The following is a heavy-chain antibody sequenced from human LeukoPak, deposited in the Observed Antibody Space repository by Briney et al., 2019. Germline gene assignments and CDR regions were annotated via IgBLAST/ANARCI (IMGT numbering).Heavy chain of an antibody. CDR1: GGTFSSYA. J-gene: IGHJ4*02. D-gene: IGHD6-19*01. Sequence: SVKVSCKASGGTFSSYAISWVRQAPGQGLEWMGRIIPILGIANYAQKFQGRVTITADKSTSTAYMELSSLRSEDTAVYYCAGALSRSSGWYKVYYFDYWGQGTLVTVSS. CDR3: AGALSRSSGWYKVYYFDY. CDR2: IIPILGIA. V-gene: IGHV1-69*04.